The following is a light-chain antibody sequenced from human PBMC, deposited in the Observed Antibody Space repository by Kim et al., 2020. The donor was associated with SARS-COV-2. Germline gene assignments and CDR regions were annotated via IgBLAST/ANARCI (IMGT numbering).Light chain of an antibody. CDR3: QSYDSSLSGSNV. J-gene: IGLJ1*01. CDR2: GNS. Sequence: VTISCTGSSSNIGAGYDVQWYQQLQGTAPKLLVYGNSNRPSGVPDRFSGSKSGTSASLAITGLQAEDEADYYCQSYDSSLSGSNVFGTGTKVTVL. V-gene: IGLV1-40*01. CDR1: SSNIGAGYD.